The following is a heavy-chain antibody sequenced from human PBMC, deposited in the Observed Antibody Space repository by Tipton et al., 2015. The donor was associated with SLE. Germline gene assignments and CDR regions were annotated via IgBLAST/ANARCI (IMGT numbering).Heavy chain of an antibody. CDR2: ISASGTYI. CDR1: GFTFSSYS. V-gene: IGHV3-21*03. D-gene: IGHD3-10*01. J-gene: IGHJ5*02. CDR3: AGDDYASGIT. Sequence: SLRLSCTASGFTFSSYSMNWVRQAPGKGLEWVSSISASGTYIYYADSVKGRFTISRDNAKNSLYLQMNSLRVEDTAVYFCAGDDYASGITWGQGTLVTVSS.